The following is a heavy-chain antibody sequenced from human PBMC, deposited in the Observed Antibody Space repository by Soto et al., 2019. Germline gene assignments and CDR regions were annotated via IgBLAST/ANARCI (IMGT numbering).Heavy chain of an antibody. D-gene: IGHD1-26*01. CDR3: ARAHGTSWYIWVDP. CDR2: IIPLFGTT. V-gene: IGHV1-69*01. J-gene: IGHJ5*02. Sequence: QVQLVQSGAELKKPGSSVKVSCKALGGNFTNYGISWVRQAPGQGLEWMGGIIPLFGTTNYAQKFRGRVTVTADESTSTVYMELKRLRSEDTAIYYCARAHGTSWYIWVDPWGQGTLVTVSS. CDR1: GGNFTNYG.